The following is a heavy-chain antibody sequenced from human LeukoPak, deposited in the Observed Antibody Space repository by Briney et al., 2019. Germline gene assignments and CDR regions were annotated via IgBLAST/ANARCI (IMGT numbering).Heavy chain of an antibody. CDR1: GFTVSSYA. Sequence: PGGSLRLSCAASGFTVSSYAMSWVRQAPGKGLEWVSRINSDGSSTSYADSVKGRFTISRDNAKNTLYLQMNSLRAEDTAVYYCAKDLTTVTTQGDYWGQGTLVTVSS. D-gene: IGHD4-17*01. J-gene: IGHJ4*02. CDR2: INSDGSST. CDR3: AKDLTTVTTQGDY. V-gene: IGHV3-74*01.